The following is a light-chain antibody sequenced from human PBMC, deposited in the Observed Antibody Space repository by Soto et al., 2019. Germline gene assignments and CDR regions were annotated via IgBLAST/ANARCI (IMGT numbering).Light chain of an antibody. J-gene: IGKJ4*01. CDR1: QSVSSNY. Sequence: EIVLTQSPGTLSLSPGERATLSCRASQSVSSNYLAWYQQKPGQAPRLLIYGAFSRATGIPVRFSGSGSGTDFTLTISTLEPEDFAVYYCQQYGTSPLTFGGGTKVEIK. CDR3: QQYGTSPLT. CDR2: GAF. V-gene: IGKV3-20*01.